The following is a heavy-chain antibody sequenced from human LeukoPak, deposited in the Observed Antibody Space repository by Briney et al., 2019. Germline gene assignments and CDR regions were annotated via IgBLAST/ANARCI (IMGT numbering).Heavy chain of an antibody. CDR3: ARASRDGYNQNFDH. CDR2: IYPGGSET. V-gene: IGHV5-51*01. Sequence: NTGESLKISCKGLGYDFGTYWNAWVRQRPGKGLEWMGIIYPGGSETRYDPSFQGQVTISADRSTSTAYLQWSSLRASDTAMYYCARASRDGYNQNFDHWGQGTLVTVSS. J-gene: IGHJ4*02. CDR1: GYDFGTYW. D-gene: IGHD5-24*01.